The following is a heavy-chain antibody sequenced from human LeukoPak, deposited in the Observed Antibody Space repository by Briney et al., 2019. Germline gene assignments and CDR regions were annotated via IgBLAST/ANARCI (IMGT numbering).Heavy chain of an antibody. Sequence: PSETLSLTCTVSGGSISSSSYYWGWIRQPPGKGLEWIGSIYYSGSTYYNPSLKSRVTISVDTSKHQFSLKLSSVTAADTAVYYCARAYRITRHLYDYWGQGTLVTVSS. CDR2: IYYSGST. CDR1: GGSISSSSYY. CDR3: ARAYRITRHLYDY. V-gene: IGHV4-39*07. J-gene: IGHJ4*02. D-gene: IGHD3-3*01.